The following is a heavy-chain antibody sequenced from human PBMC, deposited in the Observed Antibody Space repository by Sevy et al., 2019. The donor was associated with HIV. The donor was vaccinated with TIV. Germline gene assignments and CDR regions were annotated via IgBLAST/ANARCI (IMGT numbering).Heavy chain of an antibody. Sequence: GGSLRLSCAASAFTFSTYVMHWVRQAPGKGLEWVAVISYDGSHKYYADSVKGRFTISRDDSKSSLYLQMNTLRAEDTAVYYCARDAGYRVNWYPRFDPWGQGTLVTVSS. CDR2: ISYDGSHK. J-gene: IGHJ5*02. D-gene: IGHD6-13*01. CDR3: ARDAGYRVNWYPRFDP. V-gene: IGHV3-30*03. CDR1: AFTFSTYV.